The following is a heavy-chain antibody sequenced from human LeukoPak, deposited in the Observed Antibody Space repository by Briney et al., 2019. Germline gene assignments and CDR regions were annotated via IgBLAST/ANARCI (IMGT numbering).Heavy chain of an antibody. J-gene: IGHJ4*01. CDR1: GYTFTGYY. D-gene: IGHD1-26*01. V-gene: IGHV1-18*04. Sequence: ASVKVSCKASGYTFTGYYMSWVRQAPGQGLEWVGWISAINGNTNYAQKLLGRVTLTADKSTSTAYMELSSLRSDDTAVYYCAKNSATYIGAQFWGQGTMVTVSS. CDR3: AKNSATYIGAQF. CDR2: ISAINGNT.